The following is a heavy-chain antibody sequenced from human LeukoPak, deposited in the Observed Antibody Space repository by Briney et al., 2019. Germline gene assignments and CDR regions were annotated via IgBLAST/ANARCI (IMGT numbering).Heavy chain of an antibody. CDR2: ISYDGSNK. D-gene: IGHD1-14*01. CDR1: GFTFSSYG. J-gene: IGHJ3*02. V-gene: IGHV3-30*03. CDR3: ARAEGDAFDI. Sequence: GGSLRLSCAASGFTFSSYGMHWVRQAPGKGLEWVAVISYDGSNKYYADSVKGRFTISRDSSKNTLYLQMNSLRAEDTAVYYCARAEGDAFDIWGQGTMVTVSS.